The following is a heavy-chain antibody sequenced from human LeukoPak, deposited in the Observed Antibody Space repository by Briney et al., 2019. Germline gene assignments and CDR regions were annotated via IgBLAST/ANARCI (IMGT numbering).Heavy chain of an antibody. J-gene: IGHJ4*02. CDR3: ARVGNYYDSSGYSLRY. D-gene: IGHD3-22*01. CDR1: GYTFTGYY. Sequence: ASVKVSCKASGYTFTGYYMHWVRQAPGQGLEWMGWINPNSGGTNYAQKFQGRVTMTRDTSISTAYMELSRRRSDDTAVYYCARVGNYYDSSGYSLRYWGQGTLVTVSS. V-gene: IGHV1-2*02. CDR2: INPNSGGT.